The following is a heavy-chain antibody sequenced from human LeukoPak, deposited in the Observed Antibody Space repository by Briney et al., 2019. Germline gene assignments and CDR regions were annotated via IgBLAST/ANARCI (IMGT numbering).Heavy chain of an antibody. Sequence: SETLSLTCAVYGGSFSGYYWSWIRQAPGKGLEWIGEINQSGSTNYNPSLKSRVTISVDTSKNQFSLKLSSVTAADTAVYYCATEPGYCSGGRCYGGWFDPWGQGTLVIVSS. D-gene: IGHD2-15*01. CDR3: ATEPGYCSGGRCYGGWFDP. V-gene: IGHV4-34*01. CDR1: GGSFSGYY. J-gene: IGHJ5*02. CDR2: INQSGST.